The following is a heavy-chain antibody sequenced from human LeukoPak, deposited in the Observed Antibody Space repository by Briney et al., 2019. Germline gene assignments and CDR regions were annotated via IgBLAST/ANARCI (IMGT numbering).Heavy chain of an antibody. J-gene: IGHJ3*02. CDR3: ANKGYLGAAAFDI. CDR1: EFTFFTYW. CDR2: IKQDGSEK. V-gene: IGHV3-7*03. Sequence: GGSLRLSCAASEFTFFTYWMSWVRQAPGKGLEWVANIKQDGSEKYYVDSVKGRFIISRDNAKNSLYLQMNSLRAEDTAVYYCANKGYLGAAAFDIWGQGTMVTVSS. D-gene: IGHD2-15*01.